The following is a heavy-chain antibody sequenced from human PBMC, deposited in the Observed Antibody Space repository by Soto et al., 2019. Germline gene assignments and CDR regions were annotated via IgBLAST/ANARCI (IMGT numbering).Heavy chain of an antibody. V-gene: IGHV3-9*01. CDR2: INENSGSL. J-gene: IGHJ4*02. Sequence: EVQLVESGGNLVQPGRSLRLSCAASGFTFGDYAMHWVRQAPGKGLEWISSINENSGSLDYADSVKGRFTISRDNAKNSLYLQMNSLRIEDTALYYCTKAAHWSRDFWGEGTLVTVSS. CDR1: GFTFGDYA. D-gene: IGHD1-1*01. CDR3: TKAAHWSRDF.